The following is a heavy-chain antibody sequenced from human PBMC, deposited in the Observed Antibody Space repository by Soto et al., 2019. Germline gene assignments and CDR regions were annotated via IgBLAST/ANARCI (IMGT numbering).Heavy chain of an antibody. Sequence: GGSLRLSCAASGFTFSSYGMHWVRQAPGKGLEWVAVISYDGSNKYYADSVKGRFTISRDNSKNTLYLQMNSLRAEDTAVYYCATTLHRVVGATGPGGGAFDIGGKGKMVTV. V-gene: IGHV3-30*03. D-gene: IGHD1-26*01. J-gene: IGHJ3*02. CDR2: ISYDGSNK. CDR1: GFTFSSYG. CDR3: ATTLHRVVGATGPGGGAFDI.